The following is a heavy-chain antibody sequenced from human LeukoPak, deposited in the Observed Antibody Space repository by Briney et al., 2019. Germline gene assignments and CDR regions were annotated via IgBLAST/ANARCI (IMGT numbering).Heavy chain of an antibody. D-gene: IGHD1-26*01. Sequence: SETLSLTCTVSDGSISTYYWNWIRQPPGKGLEWIGNIYYSGSTNYNPSLQSRVIISLDTSKNRFSLNLSSVTAADTAVYFCARADSSGSFRNWFDPWGQGTLVTVSS. V-gene: IGHV4-59*01. CDR3: ARADSSGSFRNWFDP. J-gene: IGHJ5*02. CDR2: IYYSGST. CDR1: DGSISTYY.